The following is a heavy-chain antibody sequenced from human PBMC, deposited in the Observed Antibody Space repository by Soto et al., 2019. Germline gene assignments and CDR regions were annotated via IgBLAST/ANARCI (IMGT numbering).Heavy chain of an antibody. D-gene: IGHD1-26*01. Sequence: GGSLRLSCAASGFTFSSYSVNWVRQAPGKGLEWVSSISSSSSYIYYADSVKGRFTISRDNAKNSLYLQMNSLRAEDTAVYYCARDQGAAAVGATPSGYWGQGTLVTVSS. CDR3: ARDQGAAAVGATPSGY. J-gene: IGHJ4*02. CDR1: GFTFSSYS. CDR2: ISSSSSYI. V-gene: IGHV3-21*01.